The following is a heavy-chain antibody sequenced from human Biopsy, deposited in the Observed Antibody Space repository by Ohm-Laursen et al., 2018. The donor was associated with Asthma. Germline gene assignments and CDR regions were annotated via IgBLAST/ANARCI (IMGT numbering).Heavy chain of an antibody. J-gene: IGHJ4*02. CDR1: GASIRGSGSY. D-gene: IGHD5-12*01. V-gene: IGHV4-39*01. CDR3: ASPVNRAFGGYEWAAVFDY. Sequence: GTLSLTCTVSGASIRGSGSYWAWIRQAPGKGPEWIGTTHYSGSTFYKPSLRSRVTMSLDTSTNHFSLRPRSVTATDTAVYYCASPVNRAFGGYEWAAVFDYWGQGILVTVSS. CDR2: THYSGST.